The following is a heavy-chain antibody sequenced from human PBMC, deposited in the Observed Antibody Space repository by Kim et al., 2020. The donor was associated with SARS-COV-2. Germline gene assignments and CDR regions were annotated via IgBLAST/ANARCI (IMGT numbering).Heavy chain of an antibody. Sequence: LTSRVTISVDTSKNQFSLKLSSVTAADTAVYYCARAGTVTSYYYYYGMDVWGQGTTVTVSS. J-gene: IGHJ6*02. D-gene: IGHD4-17*01. CDR3: ARAGTVTSYYYYYGMDV. V-gene: IGHV4-59*01.